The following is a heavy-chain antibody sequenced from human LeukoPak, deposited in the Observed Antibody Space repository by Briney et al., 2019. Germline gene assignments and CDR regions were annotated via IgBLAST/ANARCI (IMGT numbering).Heavy chain of an antibody. J-gene: IGHJ4*02. V-gene: IGHV3-30*03. CDR2: ISFDGSNK. CDR1: RFTFRSYG. Sequence: PGGSLRLSCAASRFTFRSYGVHWVRQPPGKGLERVAVISFDGSNKYHVGSVKGRFTISRDNSWNTLYLPLNSLRPEDTAMYYCARGGLLPNPNYFDYWGQGTLVTVSS. CDR3: ARGGLLPNPNYFDY. D-gene: IGHD2/OR15-2a*01.